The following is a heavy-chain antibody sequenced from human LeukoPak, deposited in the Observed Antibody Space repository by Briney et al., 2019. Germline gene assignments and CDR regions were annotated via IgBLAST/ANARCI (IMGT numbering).Heavy chain of an antibody. CDR1: GYTFTSYY. V-gene: IGHV1-46*01. J-gene: IGHJ4*02. D-gene: IGHD3-22*01. CDR2: VNSNGGGA. Sequence: GASVKVSCKASGYTFTSYYIHWVRQAPGQGLEWMGIVNSNGGGATYAQKFQGRVTMTRDTSTTTVYMDLSSLRSEDTAVYFCARGGYYYDSTGXXXXXDFWGQGXLXTVSS. CDR3: ARGGYYYDSTGXXXXXDF.